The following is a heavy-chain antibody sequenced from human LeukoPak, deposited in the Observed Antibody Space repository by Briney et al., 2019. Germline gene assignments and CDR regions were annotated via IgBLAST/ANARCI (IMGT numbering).Heavy chain of an antibody. Sequence: PSETLSLTCTVSGGSISSYYWSWIRQPAGKGLGWIGRIYTSGSTNYNPSLKSRVTMSVDTSKNQFSLKLSSVTAADTAVYYCARSLGMESYYYYGMDVWGEGTTVTVSS. V-gene: IGHV4-4*07. J-gene: IGHJ6*04. CDR3: ARSLGMESYYYYGMDV. D-gene: IGHD1-14*01. CDR2: IYTSGST. CDR1: GGSISSYY.